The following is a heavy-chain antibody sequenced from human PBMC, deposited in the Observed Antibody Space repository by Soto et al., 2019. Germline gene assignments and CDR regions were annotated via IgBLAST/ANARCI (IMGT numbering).Heavy chain of an antibody. D-gene: IGHD6-6*01. Sequence: PSETLSLTCAVYGGSFSGYYWSWIRQPPGKGLEWIGEINHSGSTNYNPSLKSRVTISVDTSKNQFSLKLSSVTAADTAVYYCARGLPYSSSSYPDYWGQGTLVTVSS. CDR3: ARGLPYSSSSYPDY. J-gene: IGHJ4*02. CDR1: GGSFSGYY. V-gene: IGHV4-34*01. CDR2: INHSGST.